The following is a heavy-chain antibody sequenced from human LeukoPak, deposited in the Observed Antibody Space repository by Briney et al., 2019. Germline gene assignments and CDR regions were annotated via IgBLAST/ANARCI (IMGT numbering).Heavy chain of an antibody. V-gene: IGHV3-23*01. CDR1: GFTFTNNF. CDR3: TGPGYGSPISNFDY. D-gene: IGHD2-2*01. Sequence: GGSLRLSRAASGFTFTNNFMTWVRQAPGKGLEWVSSISDSGSVTYYMDSVRGRFTISRDNSKNTLYLQMNSLRAEDTAVYYCTGPGYGSPISNFDYWGQGTLVIVSS. J-gene: IGHJ4*02. CDR2: ISDSGSVT.